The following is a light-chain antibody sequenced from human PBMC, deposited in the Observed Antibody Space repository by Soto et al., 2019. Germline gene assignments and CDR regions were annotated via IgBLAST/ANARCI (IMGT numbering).Light chain of an antibody. CDR2: DAS. CDR3: QQYNSYSL. Sequence: DIQMTQSPSTLSASVGDRVTNTCRASQSISSWLAWYQQKPGKAPKLLIYDASSLESGVPSRFSGSGSGTEFTLTISSLQPDDFATYYCQQYNSYSLFGQVSNVDIK. V-gene: IGKV1-5*01. CDR1: QSISSW. J-gene: IGKJ1*01.